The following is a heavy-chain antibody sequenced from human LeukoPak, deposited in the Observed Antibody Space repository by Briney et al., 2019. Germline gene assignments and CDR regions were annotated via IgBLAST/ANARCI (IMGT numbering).Heavy chain of an antibody. V-gene: IGHV1-2*02. CDR3: AREGIVVVVAAFDY. Sequence: ASSKVCCKASGYTFTGYYMNWGRQAPGLRLDWIRWINPNSGGTNYAQKFQGRVTMTRDTSISTAYMELSRLRSDDTAVYYCAREGIVVVVAAFDYWGQGTLVTVSS. D-gene: IGHD2-15*01. CDR2: INPNSGGT. CDR1: GYTFTGYY. J-gene: IGHJ4*02.